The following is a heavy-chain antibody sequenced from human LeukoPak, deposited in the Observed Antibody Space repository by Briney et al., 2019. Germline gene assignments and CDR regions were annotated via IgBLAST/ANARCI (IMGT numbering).Heavy chain of an antibody. J-gene: IGHJ5*02. D-gene: IGHD2-15*01. V-gene: IGHV1-46*01. Sequence: ASVKVSCKASGYLFTSYYLHWVRQAPGQRLEWMGMINPSGGSTTYAQKFQSRVTLTSDTSTRKVSMDLSSLRSEDTAVYYCARGGVVVADDNWFDPWGQGTQVTVSS. CDR1: GYLFTSYY. CDR2: INPSGGST. CDR3: ARGGVVVADDNWFDP.